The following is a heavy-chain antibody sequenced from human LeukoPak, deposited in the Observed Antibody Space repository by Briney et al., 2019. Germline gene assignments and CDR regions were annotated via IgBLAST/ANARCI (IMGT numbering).Heavy chain of an antibody. CDR3: ARRRGRYSGDAFDI. CDR1: GYRFTSYW. CDR2: IYPGDSDT. J-gene: IGHJ3*02. Sequence: GESLKISCKGSGYRFTSYWSGWVRQMPGKGLEWMGFIYPGDSDTRYRPSFQGQVTISADKSMSTAYLQWSSLKASDTAMYYCARRRGRYSGDAFDIWGQGTMVTVSS. V-gene: IGHV5-51*01. D-gene: IGHD1-26*01.